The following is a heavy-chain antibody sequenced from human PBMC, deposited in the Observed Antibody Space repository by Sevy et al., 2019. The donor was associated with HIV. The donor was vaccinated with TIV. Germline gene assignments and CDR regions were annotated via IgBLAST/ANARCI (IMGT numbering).Heavy chain of an antibody. CDR1: GFSFSDYH. CDR2: ITSSHGAK. Sequence: GGSLRLSCVTSGFSFSDYHMSWIRLAPGKGLEWISHITSSHGAKVYADSVGGRFDISRDDARKSFYLQMNRLQVEDTATYFCVGRRYRVGHSWSYFFDFWGQGTPVTVSS. J-gene: IGHJ4*02. CDR3: VGRRYRVGHSWSYFFDF. V-gene: IGHV3-11*01. D-gene: IGHD5-18*01.